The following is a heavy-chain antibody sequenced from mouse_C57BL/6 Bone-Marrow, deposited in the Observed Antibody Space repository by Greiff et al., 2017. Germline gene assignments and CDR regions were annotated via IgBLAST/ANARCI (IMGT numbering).Heavy chain of an antibody. CDR3: ASLITTVVANWYFDV. CDR1: GYTFTDYY. Sequence: EVKLQQSGPVLVKPGASVKMSCKASGYTFTDYYMNWVKQSHGKSLEWIGVINPYNGGTSYNQKFKGKATLTVDKSSSTAYMELNSLTSEDSAVYYCASLITTVVANWYFDVWGTGTTVTVSS. V-gene: IGHV1-19*01. D-gene: IGHD1-1*01. J-gene: IGHJ1*03. CDR2: INPYNGGT.